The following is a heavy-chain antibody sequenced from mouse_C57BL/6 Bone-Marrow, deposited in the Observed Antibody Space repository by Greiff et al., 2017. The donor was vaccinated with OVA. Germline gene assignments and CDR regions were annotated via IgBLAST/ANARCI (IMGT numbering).Heavy chain of an antibody. V-gene: IGHV1-4*01. CDR2: INPRSGYT. Sequence: QVHLPQSGAELARPGASVTMSCKASGYTFTSYPMHWVKQRPGQGLEWIGYINPRSGYTTYNQKFKDKATLTADKSSRTAYMQLSSLTSEDSAVYYCSREEGNWFAHWGQGTLVTVSA. CDR1: GYTFTSYP. CDR3: SREEGNWFAH. D-gene: IGHD2-1*01. J-gene: IGHJ3*01.